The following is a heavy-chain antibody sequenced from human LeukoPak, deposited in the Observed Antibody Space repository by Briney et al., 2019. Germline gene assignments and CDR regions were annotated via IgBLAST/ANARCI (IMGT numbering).Heavy chain of an antibody. D-gene: IGHD6-13*01. CDR3: AKDRTSSPAGY. V-gene: IGHV3-48*01. CDR2: ISSSSSTI. J-gene: IGHJ4*02. Sequence: GGSLRLSCAASGFTFSSYSMNWVRQAPGKGLEWVSYISSSSSTIYYADSVKGRFTISRDNSKNTLYLQMNSLRAEDTAVYYCAKDRTSSPAGYWGQGTLVTVSS. CDR1: GFTFSSYS.